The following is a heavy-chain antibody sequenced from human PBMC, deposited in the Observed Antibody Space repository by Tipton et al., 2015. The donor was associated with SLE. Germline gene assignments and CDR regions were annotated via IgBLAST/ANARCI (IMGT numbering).Heavy chain of an antibody. D-gene: IGHD1-26*01. J-gene: IGHJ3*02. V-gene: IGHV4-61*02. Sequence: LRLSCAVSGGSISSGSYYWSWIRQPAGKGLEWIGRIYTSGSTNYNPSLKSRVTISVDTSKNQFSLKLSSVTAADTAVYYCARESSGAFDIWGQGTMVTVSS. CDR2: IYTSGST. CDR1: GGSISSGSYY. CDR3: ARESSGAFDI.